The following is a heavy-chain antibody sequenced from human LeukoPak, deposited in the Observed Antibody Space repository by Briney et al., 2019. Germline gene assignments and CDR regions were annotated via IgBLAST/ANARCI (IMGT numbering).Heavy chain of an antibody. D-gene: IGHD3-22*01. CDR3: ARGRQDVTMIVVVMTAVSYYLDV. CDR2: MNPSGST. CDR1: GGSFSGYY. Sequence: SETLSLTCAVYGGSFSGYYWTWVRQTPEKGLEWIGEMNPSGSTNYNPSLKSRVTISVDTSKNQFSLELSSVTAADTAVYYCARGRQDVTMIVVVMTAVSYYLDVWGKGNTVTVS. J-gene: IGHJ6*03. V-gene: IGHV4-34*01.